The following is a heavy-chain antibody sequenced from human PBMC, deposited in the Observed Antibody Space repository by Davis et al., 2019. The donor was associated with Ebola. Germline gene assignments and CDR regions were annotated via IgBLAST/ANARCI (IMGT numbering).Heavy chain of an antibody. D-gene: IGHD5/OR15-5a*01. J-gene: IGHJ6*02. CDR1: GGSISSYY. CDR2: IYYSGST. Sequence: MPSETLSLTCTVSGGSISSYYWSWIRQPPGKGLEWIGYIYYSGSTNYNPSLKSRVTISVDTSKNQFSLKLSSVTAADTAVYYCARDSVLGYGMDVWGQGTTVTVSS. CDR3: ARDSVLGYGMDV. V-gene: IGHV4-59*01.